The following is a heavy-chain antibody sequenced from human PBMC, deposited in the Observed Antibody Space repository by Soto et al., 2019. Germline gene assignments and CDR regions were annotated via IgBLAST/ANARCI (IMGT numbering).Heavy chain of an antibody. D-gene: IGHD2-2*01. CDR3: TRHHTYACDY. V-gene: IGHV3-73*01. CDR1: GFTFSGSA. J-gene: IGHJ4*02. CDR2: IRSKANSYAT. Sequence: EVQLVESGGGLVQPGGSLKLSCAASGFTFSGSAMHWVRQASGKGLEWVGRIRSKANSYATAYAASVKGRFTISRDDSKNTAYLQMNSLKTEDTAVYYCTRHHTYACDYWGQGTLVTVSS.